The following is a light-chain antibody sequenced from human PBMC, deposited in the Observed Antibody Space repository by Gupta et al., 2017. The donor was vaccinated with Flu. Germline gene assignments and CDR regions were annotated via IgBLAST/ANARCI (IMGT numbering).Light chain of an antibody. V-gene: IGKV3-20*01. CDR2: GAS. CDR3: QQYGSSPRT. Sequence: QSPGTLSLSPGERATLSCRTSQSVTSSYLAWYQQKPGQAPRLLIYGASSRATGIPDRFSGSGSGTDFTLTISRLEPEDFGVYYCQQYGSSPRTFGQGAKVEIK. J-gene: IGKJ1*01. CDR1: QSVTSSY.